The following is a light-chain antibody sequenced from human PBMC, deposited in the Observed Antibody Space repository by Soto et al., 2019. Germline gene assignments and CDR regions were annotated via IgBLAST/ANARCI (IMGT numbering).Light chain of an antibody. CDR2: DVS. CDR3: NSFAGSAHVV. V-gene: IGLV2-8*01. CDR1: SSEVGASNY. Sequence: QSVLAQPPSASGSPGQSVTISCTGTSSEVGASNYVSWYQHHPGKAPKLIIYDVSRRPSGVPDRFSGSKSGNTASLTVSGLQAEDEAVYYCNSFAGSAHVVFGGGTKLTVL. J-gene: IGLJ2*01.